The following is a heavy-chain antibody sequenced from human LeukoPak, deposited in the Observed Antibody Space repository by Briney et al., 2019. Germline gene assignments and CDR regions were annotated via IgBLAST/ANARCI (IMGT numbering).Heavy chain of an antibody. Sequence: GGSLRLSCAVSGFTLSTYGMSWVRQAPGKGLEWVSAISGSGGSTYYADSVKGRFTISRDNSKNTLYLQMNSLRAEDTAVYYCAKTQWLSPRDAFDIWGQGTMVTVSS. CDR1: GFTLSTYG. V-gene: IGHV3-23*01. J-gene: IGHJ3*02. CDR3: AKTQWLSPRDAFDI. CDR2: ISGSGGST. D-gene: IGHD6-19*01.